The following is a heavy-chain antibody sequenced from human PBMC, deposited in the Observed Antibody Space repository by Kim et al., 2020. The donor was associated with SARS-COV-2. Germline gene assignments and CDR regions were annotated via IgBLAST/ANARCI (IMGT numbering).Heavy chain of an antibody. J-gene: IGHJ6*02. CDR3: AKVRSSASYSMDV. V-gene: IGHV3-30*02. Sequence: YADSVKGRFTISRDNSKNTLYLQMNSLRAEDTAVYYCAKVRSSASYSMDVWGQGTTVTVSS. D-gene: IGHD2-15*01.